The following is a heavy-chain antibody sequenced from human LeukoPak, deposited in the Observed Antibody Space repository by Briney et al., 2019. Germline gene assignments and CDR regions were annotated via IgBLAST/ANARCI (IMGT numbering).Heavy chain of an antibody. CDR3: ARAPVVTLFDY. CDR1: GYTFTSYG. CDR2: ISAYNGNT. Sequence: ASVKVSCKTSGYTFTSYGITWVRQAPGQGLEWMGWISAYNGNTNYAQKLQGRVTMTTDTSTSTAYMELRSLRSDDTAVYYCARAPVVTLFDYWGQGTLVTVSS. D-gene: IGHD4-23*01. V-gene: IGHV1-18*01. J-gene: IGHJ4*02.